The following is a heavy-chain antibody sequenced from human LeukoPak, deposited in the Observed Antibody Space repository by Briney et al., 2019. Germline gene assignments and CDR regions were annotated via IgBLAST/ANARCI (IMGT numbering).Heavy chain of an antibody. CDR1: GFTFSSYS. D-gene: IGHD6-19*01. CDR3: AKDQWAVAGIYDAFDI. Sequence: GGSLRLSCAASGFTFSSYSMNWVRQAPGKGLEWVSSISSSSTYIYYADSVKGRFTISRDNAKNSLYLQMNSLRVEDTAVYYCAKDQWAVAGIYDAFDIWGQGTMVTVSS. J-gene: IGHJ3*02. V-gene: IGHV3-21*01. CDR2: ISSSSTYI.